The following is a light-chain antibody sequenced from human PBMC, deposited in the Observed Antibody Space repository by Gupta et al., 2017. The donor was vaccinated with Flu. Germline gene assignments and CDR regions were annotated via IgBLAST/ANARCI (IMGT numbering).Light chain of an antibody. V-gene: IGKV1-5*03. CDR2: RAS. CDR3: QEDDSYFT. Sequence: DSQMTQSPSTLSASVGDRVTITCRASQSVKSWLAWYQQKPGKAPKLLIYRASNLESGVPSRFSGSGSGTEFTLTINSLQPDDFATYYCQEDDSYFTFGPGTRVDMK. J-gene: IGKJ3*01. CDR1: QSVKSW.